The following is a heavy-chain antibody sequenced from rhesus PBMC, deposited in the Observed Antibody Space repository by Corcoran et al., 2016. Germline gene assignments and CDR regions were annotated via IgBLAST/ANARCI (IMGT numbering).Heavy chain of an antibody. V-gene: IGHV4-99*01. CDR2: ISGTAGST. CDR1: GYFFSSGYY. D-gene: IGHD3-16*01. Sequence: QVQLQESGPGLVKPSETLSLTCAASGYFFSSGYYWGWLRQPPGKAWAYIWYISGTAGSTYVNPSLKSRVTISKDTSKNQFSLKLSSVTAADTAVYYCARQGGSYSGSYYLTLDSWGQGVVVTVSS. J-gene: IGHJ6*01. CDR3: ARQGGSYSGSYYLTLDS.